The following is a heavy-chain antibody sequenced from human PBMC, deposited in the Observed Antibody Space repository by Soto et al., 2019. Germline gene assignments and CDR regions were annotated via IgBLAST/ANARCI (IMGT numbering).Heavy chain of an antibody. Sequence: PSETLSLTSGVDGGSCSGYDWSWIRQQPGKGLEWIGEINHSGSTNYNPSLKSRVTISVDTSKNQFSLKLSSVTAADTAVYYCARGNPFYCSGGSCYSYYYYYYYMDVWGKGTTVTVSS. CDR1: GGSCSGYD. J-gene: IGHJ6*03. D-gene: IGHD2-15*01. V-gene: IGHV4-34*01. CDR3: ARGNPFYCSGGSCYSYYYYYYYMDV. CDR2: INHSGST.